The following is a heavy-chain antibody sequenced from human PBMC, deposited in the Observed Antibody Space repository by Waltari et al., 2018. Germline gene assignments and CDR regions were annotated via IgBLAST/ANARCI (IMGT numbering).Heavy chain of an antibody. J-gene: IGHJ6*02. Sequence: QLQLQESGPGLVKPSETLSLTCTVSGGSISSSSYYWGWIRQPPGKGLEWIGSIYYSGSTYYNPSLKSRVTISVDTSKNQFSLKLSSVTAADTAVYYCARERAPSYCSGDCYWIGYGMDVWGQGTTVTVSS. CDR1: GGSISSSSYY. V-gene: IGHV4-39*07. CDR3: ARERAPSYCSGDCYWIGYGMDV. CDR2: IYYSGST. D-gene: IGHD2-21*01.